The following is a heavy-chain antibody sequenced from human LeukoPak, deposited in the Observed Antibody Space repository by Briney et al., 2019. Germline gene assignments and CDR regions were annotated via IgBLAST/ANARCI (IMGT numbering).Heavy chain of an antibody. J-gene: IGHJ4*02. D-gene: IGHD2-2*01. CDR3: TTDLVVPAATTLTDY. CDR2: IKSKTADETQ. V-gene: IGHV3-15*01. CDR1: GFTFSNAW. Sequence: GGSLRFYCAASGFTFSNAWMSWLRQAQGKGLEWVGRIKSKTADETQDYAATVKFRFTISRDNSKNTLYLQVNSVKTEDTAVYYCTTDLVVPAATTLTDYWGQGTLVTVSS.